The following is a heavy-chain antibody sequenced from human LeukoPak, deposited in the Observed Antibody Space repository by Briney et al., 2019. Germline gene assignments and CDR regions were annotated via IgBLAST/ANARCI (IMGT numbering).Heavy chain of an antibody. Sequence: SETLSLTCTVSGDSIGSYFWSWIRQPPGKGLEWIGYIYYSGSTNYNPSLKSRVTISVDTSKNQFSLKLSSVTAADTAVYYCARAGTAMVSLDYWGQGTLVTVSS. CDR3: ARAGTAMVSLDY. D-gene: IGHD5-18*01. CDR1: GDSIGSYF. J-gene: IGHJ4*02. V-gene: IGHV4-59*01. CDR2: IYYSGST.